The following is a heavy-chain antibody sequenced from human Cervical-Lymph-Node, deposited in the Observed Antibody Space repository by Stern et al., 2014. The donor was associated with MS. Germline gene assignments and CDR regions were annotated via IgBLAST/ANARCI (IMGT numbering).Heavy chain of an antibody. D-gene: IGHD1-26*01. CDR1: GDTFSSYA. J-gene: IGHJ4*02. CDR2: TPPFFGTT. CDR3: ARGGGLVGYFDY. Sequence: VQLVESGAEVKKPGSSVKVSCKASGDTFSSYAINWVRQVPGQGLEWIGGTPPFFGTTNYAQKFQGRVTITADKSTNTAYMELMTLRSEDTAVYYCARGGGLVGYFDYWGQGTLVSVSS. V-gene: IGHV1-69*06.